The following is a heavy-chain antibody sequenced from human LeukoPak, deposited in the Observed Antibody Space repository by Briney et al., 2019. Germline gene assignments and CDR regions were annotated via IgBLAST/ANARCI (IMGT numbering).Heavy chain of an antibody. V-gene: IGHV4-39*01. J-gene: IGHJ6*02. CDR3: ARRKYYYDSSGYPYPGMDV. CDR2: IYYSGST. Sequence: SETLSLTCTVSGGSISSSSYYWGWIRQPPGKGLEWIGSIYYSGSTYYNPSLKSRVTISVDTSKSQFSLKLSSVTAADTAVYYCARRKYYYDSSGYPYPGMDVWGQGTTVTVSS. CDR1: GGSISSSSYY. D-gene: IGHD3-22*01.